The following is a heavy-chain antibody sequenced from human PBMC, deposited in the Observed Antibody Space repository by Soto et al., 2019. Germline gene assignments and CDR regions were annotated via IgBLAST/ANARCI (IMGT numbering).Heavy chain of an antibody. CDR2: ISAYNGNT. CDR3: ARVTNEIQITPY. D-gene: IGHD4-17*01. Sequence: QVQLVQSGAEVKKPGASVKVSCKASGFTFTNYGISWVRQAPGQGLEWMGCISAYNGNTNYAQKLQGRVTMTTDTSTSTANMELRSLRSDDTAVYYCARVTNEIQITPYWGQGTLVTVSS. V-gene: IGHV1-18*01. J-gene: IGHJ4*02. CDR1: GFTFTNYG.